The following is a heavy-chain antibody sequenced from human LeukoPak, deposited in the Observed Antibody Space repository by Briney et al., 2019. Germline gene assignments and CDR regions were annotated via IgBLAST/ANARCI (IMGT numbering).Heavy chain of an antibody. J-gene: IGHJ5*02. CDR1: GYTFTSYY. CDR3: ASLRLVVVPAAIQGFDP. Sequence: ASVKVSCKASGYTFTSYYMHWVRQAPGQGLEWMGIINPSGGSTSYAQKFQGRVTMTGDTSTSTVYMELSSLRSEDTAVYYCASLRLVVVPAAIQGFDPWGQGTLVTVSS. CDR2: INPSGGST. D-gene: IGHD2-2*01. V-gene: IGHV1-46*01.